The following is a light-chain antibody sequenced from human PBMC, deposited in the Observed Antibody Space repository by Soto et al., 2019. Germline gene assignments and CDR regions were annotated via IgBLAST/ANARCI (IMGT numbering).Light chain of an antibody. CDR2: AAS. CDR1: QGISSY. J-gene: IGKJ5*01. CDR3: QQYYSYPV. Sequence: AIRMTQSPSSFSASTGDRVTITCRASQGISSYLAWYQQKPGKAPKLLIYAASTLQSGVQSRFSGSGSGTDFTLTISCLQSEDFATYYCQQYYSYPVFGQGTRLEIK. V-gene: IGKV1-8*01.